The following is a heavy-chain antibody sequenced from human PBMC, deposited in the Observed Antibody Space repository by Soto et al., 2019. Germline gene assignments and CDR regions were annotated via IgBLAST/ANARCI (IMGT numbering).Heavy chain of an antibody. CDR1: GHNFTSYA. Sequence: ASVQVSCKASGHNFTSYAMHWVRQAPGQRLERMGWINAGNDNTKYSQKFQGRVTITRDTSASTAYMELSSLRSEDTAVYYCARAQVVVVPAAQNWFDPWGQGTLVTVSS. V-gene: IGHV1-3*01. CDR2: INAGNDNT. J-gene: IGHJ5*02. D-gene: IGHD2-2*01. CDR3: ARAQVVVVPAAQNWFDP.